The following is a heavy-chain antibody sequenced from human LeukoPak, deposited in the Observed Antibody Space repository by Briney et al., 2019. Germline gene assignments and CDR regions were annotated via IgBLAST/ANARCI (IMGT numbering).Heavy chain of an antibody. CDR2: ISAYNGNT. Sequence: MGWISAYNGNTNYAQKLQGRVTMTTDTSTSTAYMELRSLRSDDTAVYYCARDHRAIADYWGQGTLVTVSS. V-gene: IGHV1-18*01. CDR3: ARDHRAIADY. J-gene: IGHJ4*02.